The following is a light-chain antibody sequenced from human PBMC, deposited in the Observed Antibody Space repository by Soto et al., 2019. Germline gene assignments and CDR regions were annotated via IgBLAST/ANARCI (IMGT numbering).Light chain of an antibody. CDR3: LHDYNYPRT. Sequence: AIQMTQSPSSLSASVGDRVTITCRASQDIRNYLGWYQQKPGKAPKLLIYGASSLQSGVPSRFSGSGSGTDVTLTIDSLQPEDFATYYCLHDYNYPRTFGQGTKVEIK. J-gene: IGKJ1*01. CDR1: QDIRNY. CDR2: GAS. V-gene: IGKV1-6*01.